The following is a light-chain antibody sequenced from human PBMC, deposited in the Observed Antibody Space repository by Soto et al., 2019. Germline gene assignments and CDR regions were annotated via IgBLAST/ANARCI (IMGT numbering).Light chain of an antibody. CDR1: QTINRSF. CDR2: GAS. J-gene: IGKJ1*01. CDR3: QQYGNSPRT. Sequence: EIVLTQSPGTLSLSPGERVSLSCRASQTINRSFLAWYQQKLGQAPRLLIYGASSRATGVPDRFSGSGSGTDFTLTISRLEPGDFAVYHCQQYGNSPRTFGQGTKVDIK. V-gene: IGKV3-20*01.